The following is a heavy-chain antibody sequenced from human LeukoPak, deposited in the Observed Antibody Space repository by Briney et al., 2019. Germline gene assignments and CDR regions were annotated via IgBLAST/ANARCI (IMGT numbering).Heavy chain of an antibody. CDR1: RFTFSSYC. J-gene: IGHJ4*02. D-gene: IGHD3-22*01. CDR3: ARDRLSTYYYSSSAYYYFDY. V-gene: IGHV3-7*01. Sequence: GRSLRLSCAASRFTFSSYCMSWVRQAPGKGLEWVANINQDGSEKYYVDSVKGRFTISRDNAKNSLYLQMNSLRAEDTAVYYCARDRLSTYYYSSSAYYYFDYWDQGTLVTVSS. CDR2: INQDGSEK.